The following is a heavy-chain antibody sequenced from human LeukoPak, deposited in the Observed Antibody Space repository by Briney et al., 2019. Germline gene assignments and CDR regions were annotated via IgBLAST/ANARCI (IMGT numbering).Heavy chain of an antibody. CDR1: GFTFSSYG. D-gene: IGHD3-22*01. CDR3: AKSDDYYDSPGAFDI. Sequence: GGSLRLSCAASGFTFSSYGMHWVRQAPGKGLEWVTFIRYDGSNKYYADPVKGRFTISRDNSKNTLYLQMNSLRAEDTAVYYCAKSDDYYDSPGAFDIWGQGTMVTVSS. J-gene: IGHJ3*02. CDR2: IRYDGSNK. V-gene: IGHV3-30*02.